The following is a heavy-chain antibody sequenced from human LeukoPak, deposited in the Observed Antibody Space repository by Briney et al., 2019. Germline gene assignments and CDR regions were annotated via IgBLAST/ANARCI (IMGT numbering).Heavy chain of an antibody. V-gene: IGHV3-30*02. D-gene: IGHD2-15*01. CDR3: AKDQGDRTGSTCYLRYLEY. J-gene: IGHJ4*02. Sequence: PGGSLRLSCAASGFFLSSYGMHWVRQAPGRGLEWVSFIRFEESATIYADSVKGRFPIPKDNSKNPVYMQMTSLRVEDTGLYYCAKDQGDRTGSTCYLRYLEYWGQGILVTVSS. CDR2: IRFEESAT. CDR1: GFFLSSYG.